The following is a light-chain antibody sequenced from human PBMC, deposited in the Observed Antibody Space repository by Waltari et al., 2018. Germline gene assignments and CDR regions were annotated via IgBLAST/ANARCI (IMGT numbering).Light chain of an antibody. CDR2: DAS. J-gene: IGKJ4*01. CDR3: QQSYSMSLT. V-gene: IGKV1-39*01. Sequence: DIQMTQSPSSLSESLVDRVTITCRASQSISTTLNWYQQKPGRAPRFLIYDASTLQNGVPSRFSGSGSGTDFTLTITSLQPDDFATYFCQQSYSMSLTFGGGTKVEMK. CDR1: QSISTT.